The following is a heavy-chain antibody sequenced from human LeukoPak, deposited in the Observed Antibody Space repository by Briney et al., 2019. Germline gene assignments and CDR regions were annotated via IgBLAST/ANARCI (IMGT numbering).Heavy chain of an antibody. CDR2: IFYSGST. CDR3: ARDGRDIVGATKSFDY. D-gene: IGHD1-26*01. J-gene: IGHJ4*02. CDR1: GGSISTYY. V-gene: IGHV4-59*12. Sequence: PSETLSLTCTVSGGSISTYYWSWIRQPPGKGLEWIGYIFYSGSTNYNPSLKSRVTISVDTSKNQFSLKLSSVTAADTAVYYCARDGRDIVGATKSFDYWGQGTLVTVSS.